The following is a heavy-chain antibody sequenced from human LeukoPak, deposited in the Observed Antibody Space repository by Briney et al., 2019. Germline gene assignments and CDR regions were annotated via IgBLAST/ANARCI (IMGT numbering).Heavy chain of an antibody. CDR2: ISYDGSNK. V-gene: IGHV3-30*18. D-gene: IGHD6-19*01. CDR3: AKDRGTHIAVALG. Sequence: PGRSLRLSCAASGFTFSSYGMHWVRQAPGKGLEWVAVISYDGSNKYYADSVKGRFTISRDNSKNTLYLQMNSLRAEDTAVYYCAKDRGTHIAVALGWGQGTLVTVSS. CDR1: GFTFSSYG. J-gene: IGHJ4*02.